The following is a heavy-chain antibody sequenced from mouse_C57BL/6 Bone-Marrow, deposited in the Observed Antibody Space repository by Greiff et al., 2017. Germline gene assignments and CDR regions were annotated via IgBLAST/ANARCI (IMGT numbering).Heavy chain of an antibody. CDR2: IYPTSGRT. CDR1: GYTFTSYW. V-gene: IGHV1-55*01. CDR3: ARSGPLVRSFDY. D-gene: IGHD2-14*01. J-gene: IGHJ2*01. Sequence: QVQLQQPGAELVKPGASVKMSCKASGYTFTSYWITWVKQRPGQGLEWIGDIYPTSGRTNYNEKFKGKAILTVDTSSNTAYMQLSSLTSEDSAVFYCARSGPLVRSFDYGGQGTTLTVSS.